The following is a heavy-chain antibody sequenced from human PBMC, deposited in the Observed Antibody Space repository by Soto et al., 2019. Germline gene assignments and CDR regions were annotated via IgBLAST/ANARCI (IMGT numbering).Heavy chain of an antibody. CDR2: IGGDGGST. D-gene: IGHD6-13*01. Sequence: EVQLLESGGGLVQPGGSLRLSCAASGFTFSSYAMNWVRQAPGKGLEWVSLIGGDGGSTYYADSVRGRFTISRDNSKKALYLQMNSLRAEDTAIYYCAKAYSSIWSHWYFDLWGLGTLVTVSS. J-gene: IGHJ2*01. CDR3: AKAYSSIWSHWYFDL. CDR1: GFTFSSYA. V-gene: IGHV3-23*01.